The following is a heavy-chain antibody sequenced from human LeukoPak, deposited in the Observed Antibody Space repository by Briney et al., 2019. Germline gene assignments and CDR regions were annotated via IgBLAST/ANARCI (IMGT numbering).Heavy chain of an antibody. Sequence: PSETLSLTCTVSGGSLSSSSSYWGWIRQPPGKGLEWIGSIYYSGSTYYNPSLKSRVTISVDTSKNQFSLKLSSVTAADTAVYYCVPELSSPHWGQGTLVTVSS. J-gene: IGHJ4*02. CDR3: VPELSSPH. D-gene: IGHD2-2*01. CDR1: GGSLSSSSSY. V-gene: IGHV4-39*07. CDR2: IYYSGST.